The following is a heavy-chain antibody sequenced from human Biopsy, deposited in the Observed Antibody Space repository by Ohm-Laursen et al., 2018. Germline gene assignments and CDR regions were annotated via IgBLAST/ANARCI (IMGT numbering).Heavy chain of an antibody. J-gene: IGHJ4*02. CDR1: GGSISSGSNY. Sequence: GTLSLTCTVSGGSISSGSNYWAWIRQPPGKGLEWIGSVSHSGTTYYSPSLKSRFTISVDTSKNQLSLKVTSMTAADTAAYYCARHDGNGPFALDSWGQGTLVTVSS. CDR2: VSHSGTT. V-gene: IGHV4-39*01. D-gene: IGHD5-24*01. CDR3: ARHDGNGPFALDS.